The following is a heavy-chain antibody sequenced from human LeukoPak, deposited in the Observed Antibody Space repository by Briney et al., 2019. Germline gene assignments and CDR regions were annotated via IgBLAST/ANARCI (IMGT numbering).Heavy chain of an antibody. Sequence: PSETLSLTCAVYGGSFSGYYWSWIRQPPGKGLEWIGEINHSGSTNYNPSLKSRVTISVDTSKNQFSLKLSSVTAADTAVYYCARGGRGSGWSRGFDYWGQGTLVTVSS. D-gene: IGHD6-19*01. CDR3: ARGGRGSGWSRGFDY. CDR1: GGSFSGYY. J-gene: IGHJ4*02. V-gene: IGHV4-34*01. CDR2: INHSGST.